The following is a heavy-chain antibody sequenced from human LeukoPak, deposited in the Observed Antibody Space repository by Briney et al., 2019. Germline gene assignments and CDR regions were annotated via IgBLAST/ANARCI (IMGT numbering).Heavy chain of an antibody. Sequence: GGSLRLSCAASEFIFNRSWMNWVRQAPGKGLGWVANMDPSGSQKRYVDSVKGRFTISKDNPGTSVYLDMFGLRAEDTAIYYCAIWTSGNYWGQGTLVTVSS. J-gene: IGHJ4*02. CDR2: MDPSGSQK. D-gene: IGHD1-1*01. CDR3: AIWTSGNY. V-gene: IGHV3-7*01. CDR1: EFIFNRSW.